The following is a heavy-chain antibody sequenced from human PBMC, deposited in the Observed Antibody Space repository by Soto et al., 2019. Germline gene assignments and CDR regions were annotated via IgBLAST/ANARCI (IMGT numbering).Heavy chain of an antibody. V-gene: IGHV4-39*01. Sequence: QLQLQESGPGLVKPSETLSLTCTVSGGSISSSSYYWGWIRQPPGKGLEWIGSIYYSGSTYYNPSLKSRVTISVDTSKNQFSLKLSSVTAADTAVYYCARTLIAARSPYYFDYWGQGTLVTVSS. CDR2: IYYSGST. CDR3: ARTLIAARSPYYFDY. CDR1: GGSISSSSYY. J-gene: IGHJ4*02. D-gene: IGHD6-6*01.